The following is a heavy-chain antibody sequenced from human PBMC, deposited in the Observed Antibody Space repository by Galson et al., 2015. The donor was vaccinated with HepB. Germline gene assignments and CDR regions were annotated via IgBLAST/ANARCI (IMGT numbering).Heavy chain of an antibody. CDR1: GYTFTGYY. J-gene: IGHJ4*02. V-gene: IGHV1-2*06. CDR3: ARVYIPNAAAGIDY. CDR2: INPNSGGT. D-gene: IGHD6-13*01. Sequence: SVKVSCKASGYTFTGYYMHWVRQAPGQGLEWMGRINPNSGGTNYAQKFQGRVTMTRDTSISTAYMELSRLRSDDTAVYYCARVYIPNAAAGIDYWGQGTLVTVSS.